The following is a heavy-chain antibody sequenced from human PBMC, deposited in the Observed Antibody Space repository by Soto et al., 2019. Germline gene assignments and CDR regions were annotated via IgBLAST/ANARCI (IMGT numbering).Heavy chain of an antibody. Sequence: QVQLVQSGAAVKKPGSSVKVSCKASGGTFSSYTISWVRQAPGQGLEWMGRIIPILGIANYAQKFQGRVTITADKSTSTAYMELSSLRSEDTAVYYGARGGYDPDGDYYCYYMDVWGKGTTVTVSS. CDR2: IIPILGIA. CDR1: GGTFSSYT. CDR3: ARGGYDPDGDYYCYYMDV. V-gene: IGHV1-69*02. D-gene: IGHD5-12*01. J-gene: IGHJ6*03.